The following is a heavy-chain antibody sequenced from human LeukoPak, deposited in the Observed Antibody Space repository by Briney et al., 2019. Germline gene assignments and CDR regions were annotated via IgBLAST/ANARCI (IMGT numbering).Heavy chain of an antibody. CDR1: GFTFSSYA. CDR2: ISGSGGST. V-gene: IGHV3-23*01. J-gene: IGHJ4*02. Sequence: PGGSLRLSCAASGFTFSSYAMSWVRQAPGKGLEWVSAISGSGGSTYYADSVKGRFTISRDNYKNTLSLQMNGRRAKDTVVYYCAKERLYSGYGGDYWGQGTLVTVSS. CDR3: AKERLYSGYGGDY. D-gene: IGHD5-12*01.